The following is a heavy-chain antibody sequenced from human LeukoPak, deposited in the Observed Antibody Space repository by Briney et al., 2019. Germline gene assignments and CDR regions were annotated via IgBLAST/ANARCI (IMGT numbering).Heavy chain of an antibody. CDR2: INSDGSST. CDR3: ARPYYYDSSGFN. Sequence: GGSLRLPCAASGLTFSSYWMHWVRQAPGKGLVWVSRINSDGSSTSYADSVKGRFTISRDNAKNTLYLQMNSLRAEDTAVYYCARPYYYDSSGFNWGQGTLVTVSS. V-gene: IGHV3-74*01. J-gene: IGHJ4*02. CDR1: GLTFSSYW. D-gene: IGHD3-22*01.